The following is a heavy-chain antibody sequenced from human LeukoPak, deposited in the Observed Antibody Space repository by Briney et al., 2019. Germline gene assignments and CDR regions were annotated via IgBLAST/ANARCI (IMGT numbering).Heavy chain of an antibody. Sequence: WASVKVSCKASGYTFTSYGISWVRQAPGQGLEWMGWISAYNGNTNYAQKLQGRVTMTTDTSTSTAYMELRSLRSDDTAVYYCARLIAVAVKNWFDPWGQGTLVTVSS. J-gene: IGHJ5*02. CDR2: ISAYNGNT. V-gene: IGHV1-18*01. CDR3: ARLIAVAVKNWFDP. CDR1: GYTFTSYG. D-gene: IGHD6-19*01.